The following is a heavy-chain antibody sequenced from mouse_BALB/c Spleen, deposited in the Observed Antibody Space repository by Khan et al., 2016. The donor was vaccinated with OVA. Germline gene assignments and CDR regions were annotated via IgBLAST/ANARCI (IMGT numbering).Heavy chain of an antibody. CDR2: IDPSDSET. CDR1: GHTFTSYW. J-gene: IGHJ3*01. Sequence: QVQLQQPGAELVRPGASVKLSCKASGHTFTSYWMNWVKQRPGQGLEWIGMIDPSDSETHYNQMFKDKATLTVDKSSSTAYMQLSSLTSEDSAVYYCTRREKYGYDPSWFAYWGQGTLVTVSA. CDR3: TRREKYGYDPSWFAY. V-gene: IGHV1-61*01. D-gene: IGHD2-2*01.